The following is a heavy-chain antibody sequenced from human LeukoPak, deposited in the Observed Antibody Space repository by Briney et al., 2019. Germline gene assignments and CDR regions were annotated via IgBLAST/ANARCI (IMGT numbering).Heavy chain of an antibody. CDR2: INPNSGGT. CDR3: ARDPNYYDSSGYYDEYLDY. Sequence: ASVKVSCKASGYTFTGYYMHWVRQAPGQGLEWMGWINPNSGGTNYAQKLQGRVTMTTDTSTSTAYMELRSLRSDDTAVYYCARDPNYYDSSGYYDEYLDYWGQGTLVTVSS. V-gene: IGHV1-2*02. CDR1: GYTFTGYY. J-gene: IGHJ4*02. D-gene: IGHD3-22*01.